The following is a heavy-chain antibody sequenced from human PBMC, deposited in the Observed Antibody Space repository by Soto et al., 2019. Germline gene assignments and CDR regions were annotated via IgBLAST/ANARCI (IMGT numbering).Heavy chain of an antibody. CDR2: ISGSGGST. CDR1: GFTFSSYA. CDR3: AKSGRSSFGWYNWFDP. D-gene: IGHD6-6*01. Sequence: VGSLRLSCAASGFTFSSYAMSCVREAPGKGLEWVSAISGSGGSTYYADSVKGRFTISRDNSKNALYLQMNSLRAEDTAVYYCAKSGRSSFGWYNWFDPGGQGTLVPVSS. J-gene: IGHJ5*02. V-gene: IGHV3-23*01.